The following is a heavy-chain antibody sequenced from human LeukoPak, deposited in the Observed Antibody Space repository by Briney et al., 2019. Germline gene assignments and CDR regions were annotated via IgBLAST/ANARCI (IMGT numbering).Heavy chain of an antibody. D-gene: IGHD3-22*01. J-gene: IGHJ4*02. Sequence: SQTLSLTCTVSGDSITSSYWSWIRQPPGKGLEWIGYVYYTGNTDYNPSLRSRVAVSLDTSKSHFTLSLRSVTAADTAVYYCARQHFSGYYYFDYWGQGTLVTASS. V-gene: IGHV4-59*08. CDR2: VYYTGNT. CDR3: ARQHFSGYYYFDY. CDR1: GDSITSSY.